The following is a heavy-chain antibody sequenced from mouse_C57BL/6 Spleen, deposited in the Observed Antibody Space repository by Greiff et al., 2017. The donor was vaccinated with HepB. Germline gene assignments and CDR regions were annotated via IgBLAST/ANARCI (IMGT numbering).Heavy chain of an antibody. CDR2: INPNNGGT. D-gene: IGHD1-1*01. J-gene: IGHJ1*03. CDR3: ARWYYGSSRYWYFDV. V-gene: IGHV1-18*01. CDR1: GYTFTDYN. Sequence: EVQLQQSGPELVKPGASVKIPCKASGYTFTDYNMDWVKQSHGKSLEWIGDINPNNGGTIYNQKFKGKATLTVDKSSSTAYLGLRSLTSEDTAVYYCARWYYGSSRYWYFDVWGTGTTVTVSS.